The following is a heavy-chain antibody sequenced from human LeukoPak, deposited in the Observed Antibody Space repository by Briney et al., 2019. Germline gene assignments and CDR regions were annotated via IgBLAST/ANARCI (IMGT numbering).Heavy chain of an antibody. D-gene: IGHD2-2*01. J-gene: IGHJ4*02. Sequence: GGSLRLSCAVSGFTFSTYWMSWVRQAPGKGLEWVSVIYSSGNTYYADSVKGRFTISRDNSKNTLYLQMNSLRAEDTAVYYCARGYCSSTSCYAGDYWGQGTLVTVSS. CDR2: IYSSGNT. CDR3: ARGYCSSTSCYAGDY. CDR1: GFTFSTYW. V-gene: IGHV3-53*01.